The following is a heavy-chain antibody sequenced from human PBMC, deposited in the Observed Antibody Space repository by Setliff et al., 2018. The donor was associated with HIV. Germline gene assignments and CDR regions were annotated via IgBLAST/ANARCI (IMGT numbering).Heavy chain of an antibody. CDR1: GGSISSYY. CDR2: IYYSGST. J-gene: IGHJ4*02. D-gene: IGHD6-19*01. V-gene: IGHV4-59*01. Sequence: SETLSLTCTVSGGSISSYYWSWIRQPPGKGLEWIGYIYYSGSTNYNPSLKSRVTISVDTSKNQFSLKLSSVTAADTAVYYCARVGQGTSSGWYASGWVFDYGGQGALVTVSS. CDR3: ARVGQGTSSGWYASGWVFDY.